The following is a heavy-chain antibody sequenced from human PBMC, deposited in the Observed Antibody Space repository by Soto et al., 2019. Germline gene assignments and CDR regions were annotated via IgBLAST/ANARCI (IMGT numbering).Heavy chain of an antibody. CDR3: GREGPYYYGMDV. V-gene: IGHV3-53*01. CDR1: GFTVSINY. J-gene: IGHJ6*02. CDR2: IYSGGNT. Sequence: GGSLTLSIAASGFTVSINYISCVRPAPGNVLAWVSVIYSGGNTHSANAVKGRFTISRNNPKNTLYLQTNSQRAEHTSLTYFGREGPYYYGMDVWGQGTTVTVSS.